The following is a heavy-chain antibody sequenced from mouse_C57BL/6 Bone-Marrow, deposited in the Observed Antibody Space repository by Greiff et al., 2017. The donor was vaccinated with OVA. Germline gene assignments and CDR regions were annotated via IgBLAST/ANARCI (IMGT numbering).Heavy chain of an antibody. CDR3: ARDDYYYGSSSFAY. Sequence: VQLQQSGPGLVKPSQSLSLTCSVTGYSITSGYYWNWIRQFPGNKLEWMGYISYDGSNNYNPSLKNRISITRDTSKNQFFLKLNSVTTEDTATYYCARDDYYYGSSSFAYWGQGTLVTVSA. CDR1: GYSITSGYY. CDR2: ISYDGSN. J-gene: IGHJ3*01. D-gene: IGHD1-1*01. V-gene: IGHV3-6*01.